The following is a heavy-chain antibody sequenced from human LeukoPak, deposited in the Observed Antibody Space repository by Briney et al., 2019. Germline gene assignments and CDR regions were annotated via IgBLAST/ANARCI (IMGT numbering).Heavy chain of an antibody. V-gene: IGHV3-30*04. J-gene: IGHJ4*02. CDR3: ATDYGDYEPIDY. CDR2: KSFDGTNK. CDR1: GVTLSNYA. D-gene: IGHD4-17*01. Sequence: GRSLRLSCTASGVTLSNYAMHWVRRPPGRGLEWVAVKSFDGTNKYYGDSVEGRFSVSRDNSKNTLYLQMNSLRPDDTAMYYCATDYGDYEPIDYWGQGTLVTVSS.